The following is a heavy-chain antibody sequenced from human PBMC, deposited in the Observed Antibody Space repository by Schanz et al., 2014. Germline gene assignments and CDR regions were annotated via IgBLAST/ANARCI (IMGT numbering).Heavy chain of an antibody. CDR2: IRSDGSNE. D-gene: IGHD2-2*01. CDR3: ERFQSPHQPFDY. J-gene: IGHJ4*02. V-gene: IGHV3-30*02. CDR1: GFTFSFSG. Sequence: VQLVESGGGVVQPGGSLRLSCAASGFTFSFSGMQWVRQAPGKGLEWVAFIRSDGSNENYADSVRGRFTISRDNAKNSLYLQMNSLRAEDTAVYYCERFQSPHQPFDYWGQGTLVTVSS.